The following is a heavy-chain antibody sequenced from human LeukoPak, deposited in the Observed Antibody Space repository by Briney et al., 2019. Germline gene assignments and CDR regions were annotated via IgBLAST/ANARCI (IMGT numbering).Heavy chain of an antibody. CDR2: ISSSSSYI. CDR3: ARDGIAAAAYYFDY. D-gene: IGHD6-13*01. CDR1: GFTFSSYS. J-gene: IGHJ4*02. V-gene: IGHV3-21*01. Sequence: GGSLRLSCAASGFTFSSYSMNWVRQAPGEGLECVSSISSSSSYIYYADSVKGRFTISRDNAKNSLYLQMNSLRAEDTAVYYCARDGIAAAAYYFDYWGQGTLVTVSS.